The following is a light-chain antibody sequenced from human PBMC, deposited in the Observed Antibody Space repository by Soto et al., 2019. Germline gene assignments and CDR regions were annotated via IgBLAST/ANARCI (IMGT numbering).Light chain of an antibody. CDR3: QQSSAHPLF. J-gene: IGKJ4*01. CDR2: EKS. CDR1: QEIAHN. V-gene: IGKV1-9*01. Sequence: IQLTQSPSVLSASIGDRVSISCRASQEIAHNLNWYQQKPGRAPQLLIFEKSTLLYGVPARFSGSGSGTEFTLTISSLQPEDFGTYYCQQSSAHPLFFGGGTRVQIK.